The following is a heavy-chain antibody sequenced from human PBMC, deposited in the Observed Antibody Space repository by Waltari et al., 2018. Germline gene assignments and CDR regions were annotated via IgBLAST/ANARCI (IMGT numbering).Heavy chain of an antibody. CDR1: GASMSERDW. CDR2: IHRSGTS. J-gene: IGHJ4*02. D-gene: IGHD1-26*01. CDR3: ARHRGRGLYLDS. V-gene: IGHV4-4*02. Sequence: QLQRQQSGPGLVKPSESLSLTCAVSGASMSERDWWSWVRPPPGKGLAWIGQIHRSGTSNYTPSLESRVTLSIDTPNKHFSLRLPFATAANPAVDYCARHRGRGLYLDSWGQGTLVTVSP.